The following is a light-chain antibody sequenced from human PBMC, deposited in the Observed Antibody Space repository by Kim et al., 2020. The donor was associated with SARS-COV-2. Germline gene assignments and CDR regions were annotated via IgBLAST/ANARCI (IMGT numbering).Light chain of an antibody. Sequence: SSELTQDPAVSVALGQTVRITCQGDSLRSYYATWYQQKPGQAPILVIYGKNNRPSGIPDRFSGSSSGNTAYLTITGTQEGDEADYYCNSRDSNDNVVFGGGTQLTVL. CDR1: SLRSYY. J-gene: IGLJ2*01. CDR3: NSRDSNDNVV. CDR2: GKN. V-gene: IGLV3-19*01.